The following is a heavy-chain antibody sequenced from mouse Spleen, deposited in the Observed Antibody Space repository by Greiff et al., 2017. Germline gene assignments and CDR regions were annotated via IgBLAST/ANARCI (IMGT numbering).Heavy chain of an antibody. CDR3: ARVTPYFDY. CDR2: ISNLAYSI. Sequence: KLQESGGGLVQPGGSRKLSCAASGFTFSDYGMAWVRQAPGKGPEWVAFISNLAYSIYYADTVTGRFTISRENAKNTLYLEMSSLRSEDTAMYYCARVTPYFDYWGQGTTLTVSS. CDR1: GFTFSDYG. J-gene: IGHJ2*01. V-gene: IGHV5-15*02.